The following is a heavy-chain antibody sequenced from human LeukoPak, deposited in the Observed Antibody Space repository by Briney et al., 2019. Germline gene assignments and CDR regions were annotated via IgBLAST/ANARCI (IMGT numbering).Heavy chain of an antibody. CDR2: INPNSGGT. D-gene: IGHD4-17*01. CDR1: GYTFSGYY. J-gene: IGHJ4*02. Sequence: ASVKVSCKASGYTFSGYYMHWVRQAPGQGLEWMGWINPNSGGTNYAQKFQGRVTMTRDTSISTAYMELSRLRSDDTAVYYCARDFRRTTVTTVLGYWGQGTLVTVSS. V-gene: IGHV1-2*02. CDR3: ARDFRRTTVTTVLGY.